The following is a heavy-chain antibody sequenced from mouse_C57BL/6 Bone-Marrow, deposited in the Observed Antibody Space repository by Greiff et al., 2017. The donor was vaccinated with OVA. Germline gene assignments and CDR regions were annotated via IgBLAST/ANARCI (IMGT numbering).Heavy chain of an antibody. CDR3: ARQGLPYYFDY. J-gene: IGHJ2*01. CDR1: GYTFTSYW. V-gene: IGHV1-72*01. Sequence: QVHVKQPGAELVKPGASVKLSCKASGYTFTSYWMHWVKQRPGRGLEWIGRIDPNRGGTKYNEKFKSKATLTVDKPSSTAYMQLSSLTSEDSAVYYCARQGLPYYFDYWGQGTTLTVSS. D-gene: IGHD2-4*01. CDR2: IDPNRGGT.